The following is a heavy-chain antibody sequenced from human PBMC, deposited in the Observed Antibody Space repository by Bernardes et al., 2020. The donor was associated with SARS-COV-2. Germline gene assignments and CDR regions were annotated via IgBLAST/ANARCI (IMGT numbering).Heavy chain of an antibody. V-gene: IGHV3-15*07. CDR3: TTEYCSGGSCYEDY. CDR2: IKSKTDGGTT. CDR1: GFTFSNAW. D-gene: IGHD2-15*01. J-gene: IGHJ4*02. Sequence: GGSLRLSRAASGFTFSNAWMNWVRQAPGKGLEWVGRIKSKTDGGTTDYAAPVKGRFTISRDDSKNTLYLQMNSLKTEDTAVYYCTTEYCSGGSCYEDYWGQGTLVTVSS.